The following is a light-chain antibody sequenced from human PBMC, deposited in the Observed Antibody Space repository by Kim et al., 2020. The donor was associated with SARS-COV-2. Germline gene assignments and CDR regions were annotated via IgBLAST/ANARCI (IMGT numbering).Light chain of an antibody. Sequence: EPAFISCRSSQRLRGRGNNCLDWYLQKPGPSPQLLIYFGSKRAPGVPDRFSGSGSGTAFKLQISRVEAEDVGGYYCMQALQPPPPFGQGTRLEIK. CDR1: QRLRGRGNNC. J-gene: IGKJ5*01. V-gene: IGKV2-28*01. CDR2: FGS. CDR3: MQALQPPPP.